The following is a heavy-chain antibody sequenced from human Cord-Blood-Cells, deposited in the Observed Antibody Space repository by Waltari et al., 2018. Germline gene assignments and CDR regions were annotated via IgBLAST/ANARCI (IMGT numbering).Heavy chain of an antibody. D-gene: IGHD1-26*01. CDR2: INPNSGGT. CDR3: ARSRGYSGSYDFDY. V-gene: IGHV1-2*04. CDR1: GYTFTAHY. Sequence: QVQLVQSGAEVKKPGASVKVSCKASGYTFTAHYLHWVRQAPGQGLEWMGWINPNSGGTNYAQKFQGWVTMTRDTSISTAYMELSRLRSDDTAVYYCARSRGYSGSYDFDYWGQGTLVTVSS. J-gene: IGHJ4*02.